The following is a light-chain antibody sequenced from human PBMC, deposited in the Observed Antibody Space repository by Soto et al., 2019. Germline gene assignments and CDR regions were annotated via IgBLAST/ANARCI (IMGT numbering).Light chain of an antibody. CDR3: QQYDSLIFT. V-gene: IGKV1-33*01. CDR1: HDISRY. CDR2: DAS. Sequence: DIQMTQSPSSLSASVGDRVTITCQASHDISRYLNWYQQKPGRAPKLLIYDASNLEAGVPSRFRGGVFGTDFSFTITSLQPEDVATYYCQQYDSLIFTFGPGTKVDIK. J-gene: IGKJ3*01.